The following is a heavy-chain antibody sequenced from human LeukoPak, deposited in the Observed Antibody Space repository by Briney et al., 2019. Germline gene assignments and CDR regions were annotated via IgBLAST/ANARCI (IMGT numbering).Heavy chain of an antibody. Sequence: GGSLRLSCAASGFTFSSYAMHWVRQAPGKGLEWVAVISYDGSNKYYADSVKGRFTISRDNSKNTLYLQMNSLRAEDTAVYYCASNPMVRGVNFFDYWGQGTLVTVSS. J-gene: IGHJ4*02. CDR1: GFTFSSYA. CDR3: ASNPMVRGVNFFDY. V-gene: IGHV3-30-3*01. CDR2: ISYDGSNK. D-gene: IGHD3-10*01.